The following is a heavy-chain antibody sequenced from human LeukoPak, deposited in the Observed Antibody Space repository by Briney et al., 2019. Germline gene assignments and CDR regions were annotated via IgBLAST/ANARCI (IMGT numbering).Heavy chain of an antibody. CDR2: THRSGDT. V-gene: IGHV4-4*02. CDR3: ARDYYDSSGYYYGMDV. Sequence: SGTLSLTCAVYGVSISSDNWWTWVRQPPGKGLEWVGETHRSGDTNYNPSLKSRVTISVDTSKNQFSLKLSSVTAADTAVYYCARDYYDSSGYYYGMDVWGQGTTVTVSS. CDR1: GVSISSDNW. D-gene: IGHD3-22*01. J-gene: IGHJ6*02.